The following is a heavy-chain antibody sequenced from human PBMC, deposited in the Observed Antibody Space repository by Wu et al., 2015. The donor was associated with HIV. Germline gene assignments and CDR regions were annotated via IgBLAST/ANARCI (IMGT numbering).Heavy chain of an antibody. Sequence: QVQLVQSGAEVKKPGASVKVSCRTSGYTFTDYYLHWVRQAPGQGLEWMGWIRPDSGATHYAEKFQDRVTMTRDASISTAYMQLNRLRSDDTAVYFCARDLGNDFAVRGYYWYMDVWGRGTAITVSS. V-gene: IGHV1-2*02. D-gene: IGHD3/OR15-3a*01. CDR2: IRPDSGAT. J-gene: IGHJ6*03. CDR1: GYTFTDYY. CDR3: ARDLGNDFAVRGYYWYMDV.